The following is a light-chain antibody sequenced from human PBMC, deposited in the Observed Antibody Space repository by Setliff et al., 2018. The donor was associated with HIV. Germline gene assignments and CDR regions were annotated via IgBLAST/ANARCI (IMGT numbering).Light chain of an antibody. V-gene: IGLV2-14*01. Sequence: QSALTQPASVSGSPGQSITISCTGTSSDVGGYNYVSWYQQHPGKAPKLMIYEVSTRPSGVSNRFSGSKSGNTASLTISGLQAEDEADYYCSSYTSSITLDVFGTGTKVTVL. CDR1: SSDVGGYNY. CDR2: EVS. J-gene: IGLJ1*01. CDR3: SSYTSSITLDV.